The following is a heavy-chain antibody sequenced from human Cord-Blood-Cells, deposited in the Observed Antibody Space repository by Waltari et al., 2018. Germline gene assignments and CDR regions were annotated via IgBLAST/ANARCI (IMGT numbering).Heavy chain of an antibody. Sequence: EVQLVESGGGLVQPGGSLRLSCAASGFTFSSYAMSWVRQAPGKGLEWVSAISGSGGSTYYADSVKGQFTISRDNSKNTLYLQMNSLRAEDTAVYYCAKEAGYDFWSGYSPDAFDIWGQGTMVTVSS. V-gene: IGHV3-23*04. CDR2: ISGSGGST. CDR1: GFTFSSYA. CDR3: AKEAGYDFWSGYSPDAFDI. D-gene: IGHD3-3*01. J-gene: IGHJ3*02.